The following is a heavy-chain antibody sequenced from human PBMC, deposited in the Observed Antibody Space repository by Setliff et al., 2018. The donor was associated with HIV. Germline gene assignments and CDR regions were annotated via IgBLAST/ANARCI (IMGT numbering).Heavy chain of an antibody. CDR2: IIPIFETT. D-gene: IGHD3-10*01. J-gene: IGHJ3*02. CDR3: ARGQGVHFWVNDAFDI. Sequence: SVKVSCKASGGTFGSYSISWVRQAPGQGLAWLGGIIPIFETTNYAQQFQGRVTITADKSTSTIYMELSSLRSDDTAVYYCARGQGVHFWVNDAFDIWGQGTMVTVS. CDR1: GGTFGSYS. V-gene: IGHV1-69*06.